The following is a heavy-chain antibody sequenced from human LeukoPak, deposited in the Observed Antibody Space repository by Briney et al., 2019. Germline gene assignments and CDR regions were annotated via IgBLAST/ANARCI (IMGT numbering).Heavy chain of an antibody. CDR2: ITGSGSKT. Sequence: GGSLRLSCAASGFTFSNYGIVWVRQAPGKGLEWVSAITGSGSKTYYADSVKGRFTISRDNSKNTLSLQMNSLRAEDTAVYYCAKASGDHPLYYYGMDVWGQGTTVTVS. CDR1: GFTFSNYG. CDR3: AKASGDHPLYYYGMDV. V-gene: IGHV3-23*01. J-gene: IGHJ6*02. D-gene: IGHD3-10*01.